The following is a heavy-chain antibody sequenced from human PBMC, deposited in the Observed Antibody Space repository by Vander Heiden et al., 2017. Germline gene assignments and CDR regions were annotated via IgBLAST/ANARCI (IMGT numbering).Heavy chain of an antibody. CDR2: ISWNSGSI. V-gene: IGHV3-9*01. D-gene: IGHD3-10*01. Sequence: EVQLVESGGGLVQPGRSLRLSCAASGFTLDDYAMHWVRQAPGKGLEWVSGISWNSGSIGYADSVKGRFTISRDNAKNSLYLQMNSLRAEDTALYYCAKDSGFHYYGSGSFADYWGQGTLVTVSS. J-gene: IGHJ4*02. CDR1: GFTLDDYA. CDR3: AKDSGFHYYGSGSFADY.